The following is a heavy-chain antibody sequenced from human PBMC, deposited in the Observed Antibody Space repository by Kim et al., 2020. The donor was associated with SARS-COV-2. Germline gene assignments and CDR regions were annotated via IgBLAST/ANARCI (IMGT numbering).Heavy chain of an antibody. Sequence: TSHPSLKSRVTISVDTSKHQFSRKLSSVTAADTAVYYCARLITGTGRFDPWGQGTLVTVSS. J-gene: IGHJ5*02. V-gene: IGHV4-59*01. D-gene: IGHD1-20*01. CDR3: ARLITGTGRFDP.